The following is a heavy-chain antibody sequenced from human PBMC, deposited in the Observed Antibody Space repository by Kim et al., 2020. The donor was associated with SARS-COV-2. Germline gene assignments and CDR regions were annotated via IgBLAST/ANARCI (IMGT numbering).Heavy chain of an antibody. CDR1: GFTFSSYG. CDR2: IWYDGSNK. V-gene: IGHV3-33*01. CDR3: ARDSWIRNGNYYYYYGMDV. J-gene: IGHJ6*02. D-gene: IGHD2-8*01. Sequence: GGSLRLSCAASGFTFSSYGMHWVRQAPGKGLEWVAVIWYDGSNKYYADSVKGRFTISRDNSKNTLYLQMNSMRAEDTAVYYCARDSWIRNGNYYYYYGMDVWGQGTTVTVSS.